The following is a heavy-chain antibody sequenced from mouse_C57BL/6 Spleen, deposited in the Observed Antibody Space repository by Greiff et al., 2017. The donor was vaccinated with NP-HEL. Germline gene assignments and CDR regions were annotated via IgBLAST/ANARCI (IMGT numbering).Heavy chain of an antibody. CDR1: GFTFTDYY. D-gene: IGHD4-1*01. CDR3: ASSSGTGDYFDY. V-gene: IGHV7-3*01. CDR2: IRNKANGYTT. J-gene: IGHJ2*01. Sequence: EVQLVESGGGLVQPGGSLSLSCAASGFTFTDYYMSWVRQPPGKALEWLGFIRNKANGYTTEYSASVKGRFTISRDNSQSILYLQMNALRAEDSATYYCASSSGTGDYFDYWGQGTTLTVSS.